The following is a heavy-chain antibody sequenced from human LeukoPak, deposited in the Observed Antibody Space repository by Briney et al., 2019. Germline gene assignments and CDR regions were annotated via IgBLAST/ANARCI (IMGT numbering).Heavy chain of an antibody. V-gene: IGHV1-24*01. Sequence: ASVKVSCKVSGYTLTELSMHWVRQAPGKGLEWMGGFDPEDGETIYAQKFQGRVTMTEDTSTDTAYMELSSLRSEDTAVYYCATETTRPEDVVVVNGYFDYWGQGTLVTVSS. CDR2: FDPEDGET. J-gene: IGHJ4*02. CDR3: ATETTRPEDVVVVNGYFDY. D-gene: IGHD2-2*01. CDR1: GYTLTELS.